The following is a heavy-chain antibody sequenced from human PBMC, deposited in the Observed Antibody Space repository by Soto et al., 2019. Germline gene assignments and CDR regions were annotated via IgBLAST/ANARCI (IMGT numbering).Heavy chain of an antibody. Sequence: GGSLRLSCAASAFSFSTSWMHWVRQAPGEGLVWVSRINPDGRTINYADSVKGRFTISRDKAKNTLYLQMNILRVEDAAVYFCATAGNYRHDNWGLGTLDTVSS. CDR1: AFSFSTSW. D-gene: IGHD1-1*01. CDR2: INPDGRTI. V-gene: IGHV3-74*01. J-gene: IGHJ4*02. CDR3: ATAGNYRHDN.